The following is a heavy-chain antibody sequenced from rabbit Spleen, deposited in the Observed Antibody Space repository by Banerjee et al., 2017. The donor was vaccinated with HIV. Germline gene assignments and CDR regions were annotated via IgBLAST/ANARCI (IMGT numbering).Heavy chain of an antibody. CDR1: EFSFSSTYY. CDR2: IGYSGTT. V-gene: IGHV1S40*01. J-gene: IGHJ6*01. CDR3: ARDTGSSFSSYGMDL. D-gene: IGHD8-1*01. Sequence: QSLEESGGDLVKPGASLTLTCTASEFSFSSTYYPCWVRQAPGKGLEWIACIGYSGTTYYASWAKGRFTISKTSSTTVTLQMTSLTAADTATYFCARDTGSSFSSYGMDLWGPGTLVTVS.